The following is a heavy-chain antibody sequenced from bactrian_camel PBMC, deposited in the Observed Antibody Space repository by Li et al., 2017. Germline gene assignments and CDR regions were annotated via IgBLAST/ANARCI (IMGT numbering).Heavy chain of an antibody. D-gene: IGHD1*01. CDR2: IYSGGSTT. J-gene: IGHJ4*01. V-gene: IGHV3S25*01. Sequence: SGGGSVQAGGSLRLSCAHSGYISSRHCMGWFRQAPGKGLEWVAYIYSGGSTTDYHDSVKGRFTISRDTANTVYLQMNSLKPEDTAVYYCMRALVDWGQGTQVTVS. CDR3: MRALVD. CDR1: GYISSRHC.